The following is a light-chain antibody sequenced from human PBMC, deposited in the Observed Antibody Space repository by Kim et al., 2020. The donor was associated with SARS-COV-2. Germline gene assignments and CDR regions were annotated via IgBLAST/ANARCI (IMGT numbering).Light chain of an antibody. Sequence: SSELTQEPAVSVALGQKVRITCQGDSPRSYYATWYQHKPGQAPILVIYGKNNRPSGIPDRFSGSSSGNTASLTITGTQAGDEADYYCNSRDSNDNVVFGGGTQLTVL. V-gene: IGLV3-19*01. CDR2: GKN. CDR1: SPRSYY. CDR3: NSRDSNDNVV. J-gene: IGLJ2*01.